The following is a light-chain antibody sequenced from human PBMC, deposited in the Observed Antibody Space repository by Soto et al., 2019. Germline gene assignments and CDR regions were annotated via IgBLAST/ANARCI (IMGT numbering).Light chain of an antibody. CDR3: QQSKSFPLT. CDR2: IAS. J-gene: IGKJ4*01. V-gene: IGKV1-12*01. CDR1: QDINSW. Sequence: DIQMTQSPSSVSASVGDRVTITCRASQDINSWLTWYQQKPGKAPKVLIYIASRLQPGVPSRFSGRGSGTDFSLTISNLQPEDFATYFCQQSKSFPLTFVGGTKVEIK.